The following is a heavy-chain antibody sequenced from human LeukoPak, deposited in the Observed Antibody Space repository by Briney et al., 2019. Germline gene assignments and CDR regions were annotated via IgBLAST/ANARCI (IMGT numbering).Heavy chain of an antibody. CDR3: ARDRDLGNYYDGMVV. CDR1: GDSVSTNSAA. J-gene: IGHJ6*02. V-gene: IGHV6-1*01. Sequence: SQTLSLTCAISGDSVSTNSAAWSWIRQPPWRVLEWLGRTYYRSRWYNDYAVSVKSRITIKSDTSKNQFSLQLNSVTPEDTAVYYCARDRDLGNYYDGMVVWGQGTTVTVSS. CDR2: TYYRSRWYN. D-gene: IGHD7-27*01.